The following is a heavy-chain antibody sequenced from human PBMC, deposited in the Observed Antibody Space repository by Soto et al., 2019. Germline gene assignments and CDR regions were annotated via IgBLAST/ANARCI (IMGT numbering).Heavy chain of an antibody. CDR3: AAGELLYGESRGWFDP. D-gene: IGHD3-10*01. CDR1: GYTFTGYY. J-gene: IGHJ5*02. V-gene: IGHV1-2*02. Sequence: QVQLVQSGAEVKKPGASVKVSCKASGYTFTGYYMHWVQQAPGQGLEWMGWINPNSGGTNYAQKFQGRVTMTRDTSISTAYMELSRLRSDDTAVYYCAAGELLYGESRGWFDPWGQGTLVTVSS. CDR2: INPNSGGT.